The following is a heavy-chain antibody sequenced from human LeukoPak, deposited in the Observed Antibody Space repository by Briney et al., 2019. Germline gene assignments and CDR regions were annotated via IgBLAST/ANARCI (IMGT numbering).Heavy chain of an antibody. CDR2: IYSSGAT. V-gene: IGHV4-4*07. CDR1: GFTFSNYG. J-gene: IGHJ6*02. Sequence: PGGSLRLSCAASGFTFSNYGMNWVRQPAGKGLEWIGRIYSSGATNYNPSLKSRVTMSVDTSKNQFSLKLSSVTAADTAVYYCARASAYYYGMDVWGQGTTVTVSS. CDR3: ARASAYYYGMDV.